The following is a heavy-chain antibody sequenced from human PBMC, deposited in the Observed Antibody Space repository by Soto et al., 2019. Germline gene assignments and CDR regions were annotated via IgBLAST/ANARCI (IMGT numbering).Heavy chain of an antibody. V-gene: IGHV3-23*01. CDR3: AKDRPRGCSGGSCYYGAQ. CDR1: GFTFSSYA. J-gene: IGHJ1*01. CDR2: ISGSGGST. D-gene: IGHD2-15*01. Sequence: GGSLRLSCAASGFTFSSYAMSWVRQAPGKGLEWVSGISGSGGSTNHADSVKGRFTISRDNSKKTLYLQMNSLRAEDTAVYYCAKDRPRGCSGGSCYYGAQWGEATTGPVSS.